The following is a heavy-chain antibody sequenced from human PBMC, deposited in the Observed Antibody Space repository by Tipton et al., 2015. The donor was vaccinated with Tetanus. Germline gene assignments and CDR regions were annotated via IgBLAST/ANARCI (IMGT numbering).Heavy chain of an antibody. J-gene: IGHJ4*02. V-gene: IGHV3-33*01. Sequence: SGFIFSSYGIHWVRQAPGKGLEWLADSWYDGTDKYYADSVKGRFTISGDNSKNTLYLQMNSLRAEDTALYYCAREADCSGGSCFSGDFDTWGQGTQVTVSS. CDR3: AREADCSGGSCFSGDFDT. D-gene: IGHD2-15*01. CDR1: GFIFSSYG. CDR2: SWYDGTDK.